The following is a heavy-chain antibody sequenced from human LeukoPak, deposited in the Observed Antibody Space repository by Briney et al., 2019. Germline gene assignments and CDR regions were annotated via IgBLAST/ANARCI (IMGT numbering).Heavy chain of an antibody. V-gene: IGHV3-48*04. CDR3: VRDPSYGSSWYYYMDV. D-gene: IGHD6-13*01. CDR2: ISSSSFKI. J-gene: IGHJ6*03. CDR1: EFTFVRYA. Sequence: GGSLRLSCAASEFTFVRYAMNWVRQAPGKGLEWVSYISSSSFKIGYADSVKGRFTISRDNSKNSLYLQMDSLRVEDTAVYYCVRDPSYGSSWYYYMDVWGKGTTVTVSS.